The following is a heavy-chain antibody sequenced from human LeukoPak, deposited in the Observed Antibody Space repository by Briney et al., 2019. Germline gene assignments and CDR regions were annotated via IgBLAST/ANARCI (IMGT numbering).Heavy chain of an antibody. V-gene: IGHV4-59*01. CDR3: ARADSSGYYDAFDI. CDR1: GGSISSYY. D-gene: IGHD3-22*01. J-gene: IGHJ3*02. CDR2: IYYSGST. Sequence: NTSETLSLTCTVSGGSISSYYWSWIRQPPGKGPEWIGYIYYSGSTNYNPSLKSRVTISVDTSKNQFSLKLSSVTAADTAVYYCARADSSGYYDAFDIWGQGTMVTVSS.